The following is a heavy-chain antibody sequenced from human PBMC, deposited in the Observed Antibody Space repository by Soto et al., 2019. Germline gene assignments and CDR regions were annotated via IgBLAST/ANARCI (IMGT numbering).Heavy chain of an antibody. Sequence: QVQLVQSGAEVKKPGSSVKVSCKASGGTFSSYAISWVRQAPGQGLEWMGGIIPIFGTANYAQKFQGRVTITADKSTSTAYMELSSLRSEDTAVYYCARLFGEHSVNYYYYGMDVWGQGTTVTVSS. V-gene: IGHV1-69*06. CDR3: ARLFGEHSVNYYYYGMDV. CDR1: GGTFSSYA. J-gene: IGHJ6*02. CDR2: IIPIFGTA. D-gene: IGHD3-10*02.